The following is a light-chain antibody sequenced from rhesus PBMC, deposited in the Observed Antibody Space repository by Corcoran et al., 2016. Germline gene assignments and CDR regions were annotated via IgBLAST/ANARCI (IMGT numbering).Light chain of an antibody. Sequence: DIQMTQSPSSVSASVGDRVTITCRASQGISSSLAWYQQKPGKAPKLLIYYATTFQSGVPSRFRGSGAGTEFTLTISSLQPEDFATYYCQQYNSLPLTFGGGTKVEIK. J-gene: IGKJ4*01. V-gene: IGKV1-25*01. CDR2: YAT. CDR3: QQYNSLPLT. CDR1: QGISSS.